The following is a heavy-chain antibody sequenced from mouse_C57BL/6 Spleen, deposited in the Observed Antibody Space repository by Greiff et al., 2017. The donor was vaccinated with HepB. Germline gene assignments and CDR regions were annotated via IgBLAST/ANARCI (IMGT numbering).Heavy chain of an antibody. V-gene: IGHV14-4*01. CDR1: GFNIKDDY. CDR3: TNYGSSLFAY. J-gene: IGHJ3*01. Sequence: EVQLQQSGAELVRPGASVKLSCTASGFNIKDDYMHWVKQRPEQGLEWIGWIDPENGDTEYASKFQGKATITADTSSNTAYLQLSSLTSEDTAVYYCTNYGSSLFAYWGQGTLFTGSA. D-gene: IGHD1-1*01. CDR2: IDPENGDT.